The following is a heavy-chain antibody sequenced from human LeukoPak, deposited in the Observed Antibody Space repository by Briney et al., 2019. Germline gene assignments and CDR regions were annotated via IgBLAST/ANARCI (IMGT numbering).Heavy chain of an antibody. CDR3: ARGVRKYSSGWYGEAYYYYYGMDV. V-gene: IGHV1-46*01. CDR1: GYTFTSYY. Sequence: ASVHVSCKASGYTFTSYYMHWVRQAPGQGLEWMGIINPSGGSTSYAQKFQGRVTMTRDTSTSTVYMELSSLRSEDTAVYYCARGVRKYSSGWYGEAYYYYYGMDVWGQGTTVTVSS. D-gene: IGHD6-19*01. CDR2: INPSGGST. J-gene: IGHJ6*02.